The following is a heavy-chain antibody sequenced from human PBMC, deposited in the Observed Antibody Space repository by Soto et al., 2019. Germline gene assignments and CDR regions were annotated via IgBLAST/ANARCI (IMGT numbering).Heavy chain of an antibody. V-gene: IGHV1-2*02. CDR2: INPNSGGT. J-gene: IGHJ1*01. CDR3: ARDQLSIGQWLDASEYLQH. Sequence: ASVKVSCKASGYTFTGYYMHWVRQAPGQGLEWMGWINPNSGGTNYAQKFQGRVTMTRDTSISTAYMELSRLRSDDTAVYYCARDQLSIGQWLDASEYLQHWGQGTLVPVYS. D-gene: IGHD6-19*01. CDR1: GYTFTGYY.